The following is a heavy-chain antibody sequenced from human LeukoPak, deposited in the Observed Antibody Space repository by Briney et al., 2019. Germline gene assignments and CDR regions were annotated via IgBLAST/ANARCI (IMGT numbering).Heavy chain of an antibody. Sequence: GASVKVSCKASGYTFTGYYMHWVRQAPGQGLEWMGWISAYNGNTNYAQKLQGRVTMTTDTSTSTAYMELRSLRSDDTAVYYCARDRYCSGGSCYDAFDIWGQGTMVTVSS. V-gene: IGHV1-18*04. D-gene: IGHD2-15*01. CDR1: GYTFTGYY. CDR3: ARDRYCSGGSCYDAFDI. CDR2: ISAYNGNT. J-gene: IGHJ3*02.